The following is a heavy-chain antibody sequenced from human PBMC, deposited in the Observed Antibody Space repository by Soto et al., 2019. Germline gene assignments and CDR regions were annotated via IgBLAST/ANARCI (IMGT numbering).Heavy chain of an antibody. V-gene: IGHV1-69*01. CDR3: ASRDIVVVADVQTIYYYGMDV. Sequence: QVQLVQSGAEVKKPGSSVKVSCKASGGTFSSYAISWVRQAPGQGLEWLGGIISIFGKAKYAQKFQGRGTISADEPTNTAYLELSSLRSEDTAVYNCASRDIVVVADVQTIYYYGMDVWGQGTKVTVSS. CDR1: GGTFSSYA. CDR2: IISIFGKA. D-gene: IGHD2-2*01. J-gene: IGHJ6*02.